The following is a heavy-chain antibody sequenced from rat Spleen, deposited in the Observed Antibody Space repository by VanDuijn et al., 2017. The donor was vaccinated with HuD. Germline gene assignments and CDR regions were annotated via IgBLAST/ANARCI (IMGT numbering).Heavy chain of an antibody. V-gene: IGHV5-29*01. CDR2: ISYDGRTT. D-gene: IGHD1-4*01. J-gene: IGHJ3*01. CDR3: ARINYPGSFAY. CDR1: RFTFSNSA. Sequence: EVQLVESGGGLVQPGRSLKLSCVASRFTFSNSAMAWVRQAPTKGLEWVASISYDGRTTNHRDSVKGRFTISRDNAKSTLYLQMDSLRSEDTATYYCARINYPGSFAYWGQGTLVTVSS.